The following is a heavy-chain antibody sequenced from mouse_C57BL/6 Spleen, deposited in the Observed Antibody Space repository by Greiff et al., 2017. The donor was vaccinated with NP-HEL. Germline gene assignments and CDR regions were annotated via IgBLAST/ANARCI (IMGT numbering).Heavy chain of an antibody. D-gene: IGHD1-1*01. Sequence: DVQLQESGPGLVKPSQSLSLTCSVTGYSITSGYYWNWIRQFPGNKLEWMGYISYDGSNNYNPSLKNRISITRDTSKNQFFLKLNSVTTEDTATYYCARWTVAPEMYFDVWGTGTTVTVSS. J-gene: IGHJ1*03. CDR3: ARWTVAPEMYFDV. CDR2: ISYDGSN. CDR1: GYSITSGYY. V-gene: IGHV3-6*01.